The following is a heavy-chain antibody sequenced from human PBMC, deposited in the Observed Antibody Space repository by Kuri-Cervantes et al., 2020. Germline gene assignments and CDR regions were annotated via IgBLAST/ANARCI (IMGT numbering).Heavy chain of an antibody. Sequence: SETLSLTCTVSGGSISSSSYYWGWIRQPPGKGLEWIGSIYYSGSTYYNPSPKSRVTISVDTSKNQFSLKLSSVTAADTAVYYCARRVHDYVWGSYRYLYNWFDPWGQGTLVTVSS. D-gene: IGHD3-16*02. CDR3: ARRVHDYVWGSYRYLYNWFDP. CDR1: GGSISSSSYY. CDR2: IYYSGST. V-gene: IGHV4-39*01. J-gene: IGHJ5*02.